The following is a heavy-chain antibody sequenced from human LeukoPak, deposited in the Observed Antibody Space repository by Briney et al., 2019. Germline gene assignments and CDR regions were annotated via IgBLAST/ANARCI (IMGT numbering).Heavy chain of an antibody. Sequence: ASVKVSCKASGYTFTSYYMHWVRQAPGQGLEWMGLINPSGGSTSYAQKFQGRVTITRDTSASTAYMELSSLRSEDMAVYYCARERGYSYGRGNYMDVWGKGTTVTVSS. D-gene: IGHD5-18*01. J-gene: IGHJ6*03. CDR2: INPSGGST. CDR1: GYTFTSYY. V-gene: IGHV1-46*01. CDR3: ARERGYSYGRGNYMDV.